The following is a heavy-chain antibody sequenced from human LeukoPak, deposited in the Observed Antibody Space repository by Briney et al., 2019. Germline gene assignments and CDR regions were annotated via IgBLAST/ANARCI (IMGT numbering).Heavy chain of an antibody. Sequence: PGGSLRLSCSASGFSFRSYVMNWVRQAPGKGLEWISYISSSSDAIYYADSVKGRFTISRDNAKNSLYLQMNSLRAEDTAVYYCARDHGGYYYRLGDYWGQGTLVTVSS. CDR1: GFSFRSYV. CDR2: ISSSSDAI. J-gene: IGHJ4*02. V-gene: IGHV3-48*04. CDR3: ARDHGGYYYRLGDY. D-gene: IGHD3-22*01.